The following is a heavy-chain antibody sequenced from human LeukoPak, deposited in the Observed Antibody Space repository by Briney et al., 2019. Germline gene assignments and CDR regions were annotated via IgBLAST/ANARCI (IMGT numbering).Heavy chain of an antibody. J-gene: IGHJ4*02. CDR3: TREGGNFFFDS. CDR1: GGSISSSGYY. V-gene: IGHV3-11*04. Sequence: LSLTCTVSGGSISSSGYYWSWVRQAPGKGLEWVSYISSSGRTIYYADSVKGRFTISRDSAKNSLFLQMSSLRAEDTSFYYCTREGGNFFFDSWGQGTLVTVSS. CDR2: ISSSGRTI. D-gene: IGHD4-23*01.